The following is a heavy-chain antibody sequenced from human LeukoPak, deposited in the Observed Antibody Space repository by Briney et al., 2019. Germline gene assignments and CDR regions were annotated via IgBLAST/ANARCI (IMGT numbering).Heavy chain of an antibody. D-gene: IGHD6-13*01. J-gene: IGHJ4*02. CDR1: GRPISSYY. Sequence: PSETLSLTCTVSGRPISSYYWSWIRQPPGKGLEWIGYIYYSGSTNYNPSLKSRVTISVDTSKNQFSLKLSSVTAADTAVYYCARGLYSSSWYDYWGQGTLVTVSS. CDR2: IYYSGST. CDR3: ARGLYSSSWYDY. V-gene: IGHV4-59*01.